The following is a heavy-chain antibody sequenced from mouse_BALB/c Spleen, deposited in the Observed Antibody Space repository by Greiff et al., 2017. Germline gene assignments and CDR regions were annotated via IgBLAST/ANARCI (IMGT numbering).Heavy chain of an antibody. CDR1: GYTFTSYW. CDR2: INPSTGYT. J-gene: IGHJ2*01. V-gene: IGHV1-7*01. D-gene: IGHD1-3*01. Sequence: VQLQESGAELAKPGASVKMSCKASGYTFTSYWMHWVKQRPGQGLEWIGYINPSTGYTEYNQKFKDKATLTADKSSSTAYMQLSSLTSEDSAVYYCARSGNFFDYWGQGTTLTVSS. CDR3: ARSGNFFDY.